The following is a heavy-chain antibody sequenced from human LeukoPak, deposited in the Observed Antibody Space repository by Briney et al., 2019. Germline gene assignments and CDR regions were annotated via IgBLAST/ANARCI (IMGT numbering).Heavy chain of an antibody. J-gene: IGHJ5*02. D-gene: IGHD4-17*01. CDR3: ARGGSNDYGDTDWFDP. CDR2: MNPNSGNT. Sequence: GASVKVSCKASGYTFTSYDINWVRQATGQGLEWMGWMNPNSGNTGYAQKFQGRVTMTRNTSISTAYMELSSLRSEDTAVYYCARGGSNDYGDTDWFDPWGQGTLVTVSS. CDR1: GYTFTSYD. V-gene: IGHV1-8*01.